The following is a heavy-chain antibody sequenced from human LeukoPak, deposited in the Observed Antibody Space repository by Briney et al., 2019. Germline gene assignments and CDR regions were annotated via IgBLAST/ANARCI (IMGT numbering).Heavy chain of an antibody. V-gene: IGHV3-7*01. CDR3: ARDGRGGF. CDR2: MKNDGSDK. D-gene: IGHD5-24*01. CDR1: GFTFRSYW. Sequence: GGSLRLSRVASGFTFRSYWMSWVRQAPGKGLEWVANMKNDGSDKYYVDSVKGRFATSRDNAKNSLYLQMDSLRTEDTAVYYCARDGRGGFWGQGTPVTVSS. J-gene: IGHJ4*02.